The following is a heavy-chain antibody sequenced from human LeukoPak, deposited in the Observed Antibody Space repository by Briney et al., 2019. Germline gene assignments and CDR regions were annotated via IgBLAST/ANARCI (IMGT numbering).Heavy chain of an antibody. Sequence: QPGGSLRLSCAASGFTFSSYAMSWVRQAPGKGLEWVSAISGSGGSTYYADSVKGRFTISRDNSKNTLYLQMNSLGAEDTAVYYCAKSASITIFGVVILDYWGQGTLVTVSS. J-gene: IGHJ4*02. CDR2: ISGSGGST. CDR3: AKSASITIFGVVILDY. CDR1: GFTFSSYA. V-gene: IGHV3-23*01. D-gene: IGHD3-3*01.